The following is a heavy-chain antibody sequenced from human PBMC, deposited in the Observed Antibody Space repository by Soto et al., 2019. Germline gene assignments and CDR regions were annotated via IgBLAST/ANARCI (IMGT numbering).Heavy chain of an antibody. V-gene: IGHV3-33*01. D-gene: IGHD3-10*01. Sequence: QVQLVESGGGVVQPGRSLRLSCAASGFTFSSHGMHWVRQAPGKGLEWVAVIWYDGNNKYYADAVKGRFTISRDNSKNTLDLQMNSLRAEDTAVYYCARGPYFYGSGPFDYWGQGTLVTVS. J-gene: IGHJ4*02. CDR3: ARGPYFYGSGPFDY. CDR2: IWYDGNNK. CDR1: GFTFSSHG.